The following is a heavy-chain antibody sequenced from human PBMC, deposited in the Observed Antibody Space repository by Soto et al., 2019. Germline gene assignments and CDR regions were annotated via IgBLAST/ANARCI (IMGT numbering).Heavy chain of an antibody. D-gene: IGHD5-18*01. CDR1: GFTFVDYT. CDR3: ARDRGYKLGARDAFDI. V-gene: IGHV3-11*01. CDR2: ISSSGSTI. J-gene: IGHJ3*02. Sequence: GGSLRLSCAASGFTFVDYTMHWVRQAPGKGLEWVSYISSSGSTIYYADSVKGRFTISRDNAKNSLYLQMNSLRAEDTAVYYCARDRGYKLGARDAFDIWGQGTMVTVSS.